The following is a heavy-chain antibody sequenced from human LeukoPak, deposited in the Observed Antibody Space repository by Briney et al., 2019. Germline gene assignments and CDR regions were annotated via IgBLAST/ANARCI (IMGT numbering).Heavy chain of an antibody. D-gene: IGHD6-13*01. CDR3: ARDSRGAAAADDRFDF. Sequence: ASVKVSRKSSGYTFASCDINWVRPPTGQGLEWMGWMNTNSGNTGYAQKFQGRVTITMTTSTYTAHMELSSLTSEDTAVYCCARDSRGAAAADDRFDFWGQGTMGTVST. CDR1: GYTFASCD. J-gene: IGHJ3*01. V-gene: IGHV1-8*01. CDR2: MNTNSGNT.